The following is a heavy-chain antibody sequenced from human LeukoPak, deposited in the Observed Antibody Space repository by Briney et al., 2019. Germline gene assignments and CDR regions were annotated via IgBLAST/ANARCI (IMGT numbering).Heavy chain of an antibody. D-gene: IGHD2-21*01. CDR2: ISYDGGNK. V-gene: IGHV3-30*04. CDR1: GFTFSNHA. CDR3: ARGVIYTDFIDYSHY. Sequence: PGRSQRLSCAASGFTFSNHAVHWVRQAPGKGLEWVALISYDGGNKFYAESVKGRFSISRDDSKNTVYLQMNSLRVEDTAVYHCARGVIYTDFIDYSHYWGQGTRVTVSS. J-gene: IGHJ4*02.